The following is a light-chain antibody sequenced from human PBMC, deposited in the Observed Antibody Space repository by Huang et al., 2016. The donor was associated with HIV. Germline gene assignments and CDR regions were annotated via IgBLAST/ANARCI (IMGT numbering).Light chain of an antibody. V-gene: IGKV1-5*03. CDR3: QQYHSYSWT. Sequence: DIQMTQSPSTLSASVGDRVTITCRASQSISYWLAWYQHKPGKAPNLLLYQSSSLQSGVPSRFSGSGSGTEFTLTISSLQPDDFASYYCQQYHSYSWTFGQGTKVEIK. CDR2: QSS. J-gene: IGKJ1*01. CDR1: QSISYW.